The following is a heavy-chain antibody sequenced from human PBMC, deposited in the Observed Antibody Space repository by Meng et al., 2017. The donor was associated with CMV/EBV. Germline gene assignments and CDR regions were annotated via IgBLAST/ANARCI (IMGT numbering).Heavy chain of an antibody. V-gene: IGHV1-8*01. Sequence: ASVKVSCKASGYTFTSYDINWVRQATGQGLEWMGWMNPNSGNTGYAQKFQGRVTMTRNTSISTAYMELSSLRSEDTAVYYCARDRGRGYSYGWLEVALSDWFDPWGQGTLVTVSS. J-gene: IGHJ5*02. D-gene: IGHD5-18*01. CDR3: ARDRGRGYSYGWLEVALSDWFDP. CDR1: GYTFTSYD. CDR2: MNPNSGNT.